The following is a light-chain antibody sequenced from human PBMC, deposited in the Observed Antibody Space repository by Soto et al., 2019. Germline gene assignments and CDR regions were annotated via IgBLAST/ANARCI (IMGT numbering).Light chain of an antibody. CDR2: DAS. Sequence: IKMTQSPSSLSASVGDRVTLTCQASQDINNNLNWYQQKPGKAPNLLIYDASNLEPGVPSRFSGSGSGTDFTFTISSLQPEDFATYYCQQYDKGITFGQGTRLEI. CDR3: QQYDKGIT. J-gene: IGKJ5*01. V-gene: IGKV1-33*01. CDR1: QDINNN.